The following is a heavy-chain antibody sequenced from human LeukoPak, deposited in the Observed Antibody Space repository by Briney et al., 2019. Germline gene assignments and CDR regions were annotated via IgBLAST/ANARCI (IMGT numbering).Heavy chain of an antibody. CDR1: LYAINSGYY. V-gene: IGHV4-38-2*02. D-gene: IGHD3-16*01. CDR2: MHHSGST. Sequence: SETLSLTCSVSLYAINSGYYWGWIRQSPGKGLEGIGSMHHSGSTDYNPSLRSRVTISGDTSKNQFFLKLTSMTVADTAIYFCARGGGRVISYRFDYWGQGVLVTVSS. CDR3: ARGGGRVISYRFDY. J-gene: IGHJ4*02.